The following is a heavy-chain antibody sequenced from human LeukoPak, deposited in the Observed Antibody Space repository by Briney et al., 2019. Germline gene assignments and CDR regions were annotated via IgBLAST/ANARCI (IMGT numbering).Heavy chain of an antibody. J-gene: IGHJ4*02. CDR3: ARLGGYYDPPGY. Sequence: KPSETLSLSCTVSGGSISSPTYYWAWIRQPPGKGLEWIGTIHYSGSTFYNPSLKSRVTISVDTSKNQFSLKLSSVTAADTAVYYCARLGGYYDPPGYWGQGTLVTVSS. D-gene: IGHD3-22*01. V-gene: IGHV4-39*01. CDR2: IHYSGST. CDR1: GGSISSPTYY.